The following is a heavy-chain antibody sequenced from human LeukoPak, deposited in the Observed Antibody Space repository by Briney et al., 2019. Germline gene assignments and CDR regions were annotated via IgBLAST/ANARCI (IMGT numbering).Heavy chain of an antibody. D-gene: IGHD3-16*02. CDR1: GGSFSGYY. V-gene: IGHV4-34*01. CDR2: INHSGST. Sequence: SETLSLTCAVYGGSFSGYYWSWIRQPPGKGLEWIGEINHSGSTNYNPSLKSRVTISLDTSKNQFSLKLSSVTAADTAVYYCARHGSYRYYFDYWGQGTLVTVSS. CDR3: ARHGSYRYYFDY. J-gene: IGHJ4*02.